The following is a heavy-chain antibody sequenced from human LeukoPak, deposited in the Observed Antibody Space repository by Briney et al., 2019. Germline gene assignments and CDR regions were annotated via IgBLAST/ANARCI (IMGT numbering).Heavy chain of an antibody. Sequence: SETLSLTCTVSGGSISTSNYYWGWIRQPPGKGLEWIGNIFYSGSTYYSPSLRSRVTISLDTSRNQFSLKLSSVTAADTAVYYCASIGSGSPLYYYYYYMDVWGKGTTVTISS. V-gene: IGHV4-39*01. CDR2: IFYSGST. D-gene: IGHD3-10*01. CDR3: ASIGSGSPLYYYYYYMDV. J-gene: IGHJ6*03. CDR1: GGSISTSNYY.